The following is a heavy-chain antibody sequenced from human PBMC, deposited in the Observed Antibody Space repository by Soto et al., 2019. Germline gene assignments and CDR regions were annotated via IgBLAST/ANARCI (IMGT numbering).Heavy chain of an antibody. V-gene: IGHV1-69*01. D-gene: IGHD6-13*01. CDR3: ANGIAAALSYYYGMDV. CDR2: IIPIFGTA. Sequence: QVQLVQSGAAVKKPGSSVKVSCKASGGTFSSYAISWVRQAPGQGLEWMGGIIPIFGTANYAQKFQGRVTITADESTSTAYMELSSLRSADTAVYYCANGIAAALSYYYGMDVWGQGPTVTVSS. J-gene: IGHJ6*02. CDR1: GGTFSSYA.